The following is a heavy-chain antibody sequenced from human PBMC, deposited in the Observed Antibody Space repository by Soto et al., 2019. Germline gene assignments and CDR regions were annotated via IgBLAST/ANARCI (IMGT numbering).Heavy chain of an antibody. D-gene: IGHD3-22*01. V-gene: IGHV3-33*08. CDR2: IWYDGSNK. CDR3: ARNAGYDSSGYYYVLEISLDY. J-gene: IGHJ4*02. CDR1: GFTFSSYG. Sequence: QVQLVESGGGVVQPGRSLRLSCAASGFTFSSYGMHWVRQAPGKGLEWVAVIWYDGSNKYYADSVKGRFTISRDNSKNTLYLQMNSLRAEDTAVYYCARNAGYDSSGYYYVLEISLDYWGQGTLVTVSS.